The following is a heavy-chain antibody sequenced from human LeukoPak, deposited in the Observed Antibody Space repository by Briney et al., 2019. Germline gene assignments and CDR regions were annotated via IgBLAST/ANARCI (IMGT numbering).Heavy chain of an antibody. V-gene: IGHV3-23*01. CDR3: AKDPEIYSGGYLSYYFDY. D-gene: IGHD1-26*01. CDR2: ISGSGGST. Sequence: PGASLRLSCAASGFTFSSYAMSWVRQAPGKGLEWVSAISGSGGSTYYADSVKGRFTISRDNSKNTLYLQMNSLRAEDTAVYYCAKDPEIYSGGYLSYYFDYWGQGTLVTVSS. J-gene: IGHJ4*02. CDR1: GFTFSSYA.